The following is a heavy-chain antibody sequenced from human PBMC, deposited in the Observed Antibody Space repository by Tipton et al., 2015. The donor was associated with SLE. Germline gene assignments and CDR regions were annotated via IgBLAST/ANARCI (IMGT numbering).Heavy chain of an antibody. CDR3: ARQRQFYYYYMDV. CDR2: IYYSGST. J-gene: IGHJ6*03. Sequence: LRLSCTVSGGSISSYYWGWIRQPPGKGLEWIGSIYYSGSTYYNPSLKSRVTISVDTSKNHFSLKLSSVTAADTAVYYCARQRQFYYYYMDVWGKGTTVTVSS. D-gene: IGHD5-24*01. CDR1: GGSISSYY. V-gene: IGHV4-39*01.